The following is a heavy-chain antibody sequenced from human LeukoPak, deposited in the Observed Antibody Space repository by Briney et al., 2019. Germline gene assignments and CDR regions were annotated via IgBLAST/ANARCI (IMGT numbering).Heavy chain of an antibody. Sequence: ASVKVSCKVSGYTLTELSMHWVRQAPGKGLEWMGGFHPEDWETIYAQKFQGRVTMTEDTSTDTAYIELSSLRSEHTAVYYCATSIVWPAAEYYQHWGQGTLVTVSS. CDR2: FHPEDWET. CDR1: GYTLTELS. D-gene: IGHD2-15*01. J-gene: IGHJ1*01. CDR3: ATSIVWPAAEYYQH. V-gene: IGHV1-24*01.